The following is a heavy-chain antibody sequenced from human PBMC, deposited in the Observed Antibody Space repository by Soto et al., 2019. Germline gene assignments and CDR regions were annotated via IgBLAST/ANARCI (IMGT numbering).Heavy chain of an antibody. Sequence: SETLSITCTVSGASISGHFWSWIRQPPGKGLEWIAYIYNSGSSYNPSLKSRVTISVDTSKNQLSLKLSSVIAADTAVYYCARLNVYCISTNCHGYYGMDVWGQGTXVT. D-gene: IGHD2-2*01. J-gene: IGHJ6*02. V-gene: IGHV4-59*08. CDR3: ARLNVYCISTNCHGYYGMDV. CDR2: IYNSGS. CDR1: GASISGHF.